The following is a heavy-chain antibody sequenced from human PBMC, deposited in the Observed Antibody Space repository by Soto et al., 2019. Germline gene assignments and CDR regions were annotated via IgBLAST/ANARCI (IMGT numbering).Heavy chain of an antibody. D-gene: IGHD3-22*01. J-gene: IGHJ3*02. V-gene: IGHV1-2*04. Sequence: ASVXVSCKASGYTFTGYYMHWVRQAPGQGLEWMGWINPNSGGTNYAQKFQGWVTMTRDTSISTAYMELSRLRSDDTAVYYFVRYHGGYYDSSVGNAFDIWGQGTMVTVSS. CDR2: INPNSGGT. CDR3: VRYHGGYYDSSVGNAFDI. CDR1: GYTFTGYY.